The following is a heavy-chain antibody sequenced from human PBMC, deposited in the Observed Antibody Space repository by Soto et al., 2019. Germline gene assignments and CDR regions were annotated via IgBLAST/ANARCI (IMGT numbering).Heavy chain of an antibody. J-gene: IGHJ6*02. D-gene: IGHD1-1*01. Sequence: PSQTLSLTCAISGDSVSSNSAAWNWIRQSPSRGLEWLGRTYYRSKWYNDYAVSVKSRITINPDTSRNQFSLQLNSVTPEDTAVYYCAREGPLTPSPGKLFILYYYYGMDFWGQGTTVTVSS. CDR3: AREGPLTPSPGKLFILYYYYGMDF. CDR2: TYYRSKWYN. V-gene: IGHV6-1*01. CDR1: GDSVSSNSAA.